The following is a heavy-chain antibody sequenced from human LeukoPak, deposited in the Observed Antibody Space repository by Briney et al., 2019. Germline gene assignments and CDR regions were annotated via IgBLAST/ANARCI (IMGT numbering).Heavy chain of an antibody. CDR1: GYSFSIYW. CDR2: IYPGDSDT. Sequence: GESLKISCKGSGYSFSIYWIAWVRQMPGKGLEWMGIIYPGDSDTRYNPSFQGQVTISADKSISTAYLQWSSLKASDTAMYYCARAYYYVSGSRTDFDYRGQGTLVTVSS. J-gene: IGHJ4*02. CDR3: ARAYYYVSGSRTDFDY. D-gene: IGHD3-10*01. V-gene: IGHV5-51*01.